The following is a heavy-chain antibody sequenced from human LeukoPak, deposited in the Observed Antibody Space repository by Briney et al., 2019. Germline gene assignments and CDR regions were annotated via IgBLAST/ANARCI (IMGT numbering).Heavy chain of an antibody. Sequence: GRSLRLSCAASRFTFSNYGMHWVRQAPGKGLEWVAVISYDGTIQYYADSVKGRFTISRDNPKNILFLQMNSLRAEDTAVYYCAKGPDLIGRDHFDYWGQGTLVTVSS. CDR1: RFTFSNYG. V-gene: IGHV3-30*18. J-gene: IGHJ4*02. D-gene: IGHD3-16*02. CDR2: ISYDGTIQ. CDR3: AKGPDLIGRDHFDY.